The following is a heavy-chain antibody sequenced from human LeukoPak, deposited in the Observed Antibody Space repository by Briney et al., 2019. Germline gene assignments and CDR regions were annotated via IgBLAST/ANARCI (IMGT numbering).Heavy chain of an antibody. V-gene: IGHV5-51*01. Sequence: GGSLRLSCKGFGYNFSNYWIGWVRQMPGKGLEWMGIIHPGDSSNRYNPSVQGQVTILSDKSINTAYLQWSSLKASDTAMYYCARRQCSGGSCYYFDSWGQGTLVTVSS. CDR1: GYNFSNYW. J-gene: IGHJ4*02. CDR3: ARRQCSGGSCYYFDS. D-gene: IGHD2-15*01. CDR2: IHPGDSSN.